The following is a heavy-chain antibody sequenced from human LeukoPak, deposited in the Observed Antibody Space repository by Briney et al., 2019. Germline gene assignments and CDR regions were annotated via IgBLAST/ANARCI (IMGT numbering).Heavy chain of an antibody. CDR1: GGSISSYY. V-gene: IGHV4-59*01. CDR3: ASNDYSSSDAFDI. J-gene: IGHJ3*02. Sequence: SETLSLTCTVSGGSISSYYWSWIRQPPGKGLEWIGYIYYSGSTNYNPSLKSRVIISVDTSKNQFSLKLSSVTAADTAVYYCASNDYSSSDAFDIWGQGTMVTVSS. D-gene: IGHD4-11*01. CDR2: IYYSGST.